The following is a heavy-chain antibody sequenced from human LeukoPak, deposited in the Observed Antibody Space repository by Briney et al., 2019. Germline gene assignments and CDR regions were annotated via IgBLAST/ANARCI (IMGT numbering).Heavy chain of an antibody. CDR3: AKGGASSPYTYIDV. CDR2: IGDSGGST. Sequence: PGGSLRLSCAASGFTFSNHAMSWVRQAPGKGLEWVSVIGDSGGSTYYADSVKGRFTISRDNSKNTLYLQMNSLRAYDTAVYHCAKGGASSPYTYIDVWGKGTTVIVSS. J-gene: IGHJ6*04. V-gene: IGHV3-23*01. D-gene: IGHD6-6*01. CDR1: GFTFSNHA.